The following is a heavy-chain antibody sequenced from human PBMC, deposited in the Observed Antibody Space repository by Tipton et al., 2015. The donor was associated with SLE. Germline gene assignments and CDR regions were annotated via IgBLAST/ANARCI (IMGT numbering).Heavy chain of an antibody. CDR1: GFTFSSYW. D-gene: IGHD6-25*01. V-gene: IGHV3-74*01. Sequence: SLRLSCAAPGFTFSSYWMHWVRQAPGKGLEWVSRINSDGTRINYADSVKDRFTISRDNGKNTLYLQMNTLGAEDTAVYYCGRDVDPRYTSGWVDAFDIWGQGTKVTVSS. J-gene: IGHJ3*02. CDR2: INSDGTRI. CDR3: GRDVDPRYTSGWVDAFDI.